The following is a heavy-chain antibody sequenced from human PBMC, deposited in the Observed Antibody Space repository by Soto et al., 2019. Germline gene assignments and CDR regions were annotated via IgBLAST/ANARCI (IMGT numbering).Heavy chain of an antibody. CDR1: GYTFTSYG. CDR3: ARDLRLRWFGEHDAFDI. J-gene: IGHJ3*02. Sequence: GASVKVSCKASGYTFTSYGISWVRQAPGQGLEWMGWISAYNGNTNYAQKLQGRVTTTTDTSTSTAYMELRSLRSDDTAVYYCARDLRLRWFGEHDAFDIWGQGTMVTVSS. D-gene: IGHD3-10*01. CDR2: ISAYNGNT. V-gene: IGHV1-18*01.